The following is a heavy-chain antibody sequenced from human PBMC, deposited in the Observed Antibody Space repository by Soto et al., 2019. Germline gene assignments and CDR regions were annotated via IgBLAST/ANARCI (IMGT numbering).Heavy chain of an antibody. J-gene: IGHJ6*02. Sequence: LRLSCAASGFTFSSYAMHWVRQAPGKGLEWVAVISYDGSNKYYADSVKGRFTISRDNSKNTLYLQMNSLRAEDTAVYYCARDQSLTGSTYYYYGMDVWGQGTTVTVSS. CDR1: GFTFSSYA. V-gene: IGHV3-30-3*01. CDR3: ARDQSLTGSTYYYYGMDV. D-gene: IGHD3-9*01. CDR2: ISYDGSNK.